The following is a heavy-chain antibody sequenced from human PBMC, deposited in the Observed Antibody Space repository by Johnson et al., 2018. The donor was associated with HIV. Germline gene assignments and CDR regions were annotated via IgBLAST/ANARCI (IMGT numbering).Heavy chain of an antibody. CDR1: GFSFSDYY. D-gene: IGHD3-3*01. J-gene: IGHJ3*02. CDR2: ISSSGSTI. V-gene: IGHV3-11*01. Sequence: QVQLVESGGGLVKPGGSLRLSCAASGFSFSDYYMSWIRQAPGKGLEWVSYISSSGSTIYYADSVVKGRFTISRDNAKKSVFLQMNSLRVEDTAIYYCARQPDNFWSSDAFDIWGQGTMVTVSS. CDR3: ARQPDNFWSSDAFDI.